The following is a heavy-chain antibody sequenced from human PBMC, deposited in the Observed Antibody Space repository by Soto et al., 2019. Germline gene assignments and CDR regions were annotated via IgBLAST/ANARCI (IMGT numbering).Heavy chain of an antibody. J-gene: IGHJ4*02. CDR1: VFPFGANA. CDR3: ATEMGASRGPFDN. CDR2: LSNTGRRT. D-gene: IGHD3-10*01. Sequence: GGSLRLSNAISVFPFGANAMSWVRQAPGKGLEWVSGLSNTGRRTYYADSVKGRFTISRDNSENTVYLQMNSLRVEDTAVYYCATEMGASRGPFDNWGQGTLVTVSS. V-gene: IGHV3-23*01.